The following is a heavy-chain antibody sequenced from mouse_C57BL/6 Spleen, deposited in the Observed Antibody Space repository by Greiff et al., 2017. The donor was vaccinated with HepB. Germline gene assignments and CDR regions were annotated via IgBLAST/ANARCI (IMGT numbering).Heavy chain of an antibody. CDR2: IDPSDSYT. CDR3: ARWGGYDAMDY. CDR1: GYTFTSYW. V-gene: IGHV1-69*01. Sequence: QVQLQQPGAELVMPGASVKLSCKASGYTFTSYWMHWVKQRPGQGLEWIGEIDPSDSYTNYNQKFKGKSTLTVGKSSSTADMQLSSLTSEDSAVYYCARWGGYDAMDYWGQGTSVTVSS. J-gene: IGHJ4*01.